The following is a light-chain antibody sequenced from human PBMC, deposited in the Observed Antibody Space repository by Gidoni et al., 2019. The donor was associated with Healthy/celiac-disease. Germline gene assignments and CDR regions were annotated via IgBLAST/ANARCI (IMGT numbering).Light chain of an antibody. J-gene: IGLJ2*01. CDR3: QAWDSSTAV. Sequence: SHDLTHPPSVPVSPGQTASITCSGDKLGDKYACWYQQKPGQSPVLVIYQDSKRPSGIPERFSGSNSGNTATLTISGTQAMDEADYYCQAWDSSTAVFGGGTKLTVL. CDR1: KLGDKY. V-gene: IGLV3-1*01. CDR2: QDS.